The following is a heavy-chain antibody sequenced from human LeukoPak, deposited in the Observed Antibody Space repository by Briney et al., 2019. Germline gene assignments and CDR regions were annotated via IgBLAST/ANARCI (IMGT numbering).Heavy chain of an antibody. D-gene: IGHD3-3*01. Sequence: PGGSLRLSCAAARFTISSNYISWVRQAPGKGLDWVSVISSGGSTYYSDSVKRRFTISRDNSKNTLYLQMNTLRAEDRAVYYCAREDYDFWSGYYTKACDIWGQGTMVTVSS. J-gene: IGHJ3*02. CDR3: AREDYDFWSGYYTKACDI. V-gene: IGHV3-66*01. CDR2: ISSGGST. CDR1: RFTISSNY.